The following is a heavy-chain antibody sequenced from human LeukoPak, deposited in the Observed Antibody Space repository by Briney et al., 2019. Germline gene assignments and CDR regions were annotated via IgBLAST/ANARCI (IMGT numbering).Heavy chain of an antibody. J-gene: IGHJ4*02. CDR3: ARGTVYSSGIDY. V-gene: IGHV3-74*01. CDR1: GFTLSSYW. CDR2: ISSDGSST. Sequence: GGSLRLSGAASGFTLSSYWMHWVRQAPGKGLVWVSRISSDGSSTSYADSVKGRFTISRDNAKNTVYLQMNSLRAEDTAVYHCARGTVYSSGIDYWGQGTLVTVSS. D-gene: IGHD6-19*01.